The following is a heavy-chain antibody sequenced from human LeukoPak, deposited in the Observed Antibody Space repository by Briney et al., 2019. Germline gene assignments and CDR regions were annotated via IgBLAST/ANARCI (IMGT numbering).Heavy chain of an antibody. Sequence: GGSLRLSCAASGFTFSSYSMNWVRQAPGKGLEWVSSISSSSSYIYYADSVKGRFTIPRDNAKNSLYLQMNSLRAEDTAVYYCARGGYGSGSFYFDYWGQGTLVTVSS. CDR1: GFTFSSYS. CDR2: ISSSSSYI. D-gene: IGHD3-10*01. J-gene: IGHJ4*02. CDR3: ARGGYGSGSFYFDY. V-gene: IGHV3-21*01.